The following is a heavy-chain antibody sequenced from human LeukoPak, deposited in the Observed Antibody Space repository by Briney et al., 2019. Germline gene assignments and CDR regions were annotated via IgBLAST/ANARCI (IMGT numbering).Heavy chain of an antibody. CDR3: TREGYFDWLLTPDY. CDR1: GFTFGDYA. D-gene: IGHD3-9*01. Sequence: GGSLRLSCTASGFTFGDYAKSWVRQAPGKGLEWIGFIRSKAYGGTTEYAASVKGRFTISRDDSKSIAYLQMNSLKTEDTAVYYCTREGYFDWLLTPDYWGQGTLVTVSS. V-gene: IGHV3-49*04. CDR2: IRSKAYGGTT. J-gene: IGHJ4*02.